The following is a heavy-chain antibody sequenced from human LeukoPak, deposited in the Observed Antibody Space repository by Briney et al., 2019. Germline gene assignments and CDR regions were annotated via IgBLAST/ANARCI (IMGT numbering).Heavy chain of an antibody. CDR1: GFTFSSYA. Sequence: QPGGSLRLSCAASGFTFSSYAMHWVRQAPGKGLEWVAVISYDGSNKYYADSVKGRFTISRDNSKNTLYLQMNSLRAEDTAVYYCASRRFRAAGIKSPIDYWGQGTLVTVSS. D-gene: IGHD6-13*01. CDR3: ASRRFRAAGIKSPIDY. CDR2: ISYDGSNK. V-gene: IGHV3-30-3*01. J-gene: IGHJ4*02.